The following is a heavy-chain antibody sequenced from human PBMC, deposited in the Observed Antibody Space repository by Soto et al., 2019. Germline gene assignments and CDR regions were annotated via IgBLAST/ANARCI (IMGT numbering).Heavy chain of an antibody. CDR3: ARHNYGWGSGYFDY. CDR2: IYYSGST. V-gene: IGHV4-59*08. J-gene: IGHJ4*02. Sequence: SETLCLTWTVSGGFISSYYWSWIRQPPGKGLEWIGYIYYSGSTNYNPSLKSRVTISVDTSKNQFSLKLNSMTAADTAVYYCARHNYGWGSGYFDYWGQGTLVTVSS. CDR1: GGFISSYY. D-gene: IGHD3-16*01.